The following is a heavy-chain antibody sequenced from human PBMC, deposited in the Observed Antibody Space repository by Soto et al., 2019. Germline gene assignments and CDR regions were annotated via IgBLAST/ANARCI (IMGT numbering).Heavy chain of an antibody. V-gene: IGHV3-21*02. CDR2: ISASSSHK. J-gene: IGHJ3*02. CDR3: ARLRSDAFDI. D-gene: IGHD4-17*01. Sequence: EEQLVESGGRLVKPGESLRLSCVASGFDFSYYTMNWVRQAPGKGLEWVSAISASSSHKYSADSVRGRFTFSRDNANNSLYLQMNNLRVEDTAVYYCARLRSDAFDIWGQGTLVTVSS. CDR1: GFDFSYYT.